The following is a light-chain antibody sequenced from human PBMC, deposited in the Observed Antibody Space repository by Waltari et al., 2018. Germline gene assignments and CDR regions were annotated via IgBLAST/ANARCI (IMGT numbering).Light chain of an antibody. CDR2: DAS. J-gene: IGKJ1*01. Sequence: DIQMTQSPSSLSASVGDRVTITCQASRDINNYLNWYQQKPGKAPKLLIYDASTLDTGVPSRFSGSGSGTDFVFTISRLQPEDIATYYCQHYDGVPPWTFGQGTRVDFK. CDR1: RDINNY. CDR3: QHYDGVPPWT. V-gene: IGKV1-33*01.